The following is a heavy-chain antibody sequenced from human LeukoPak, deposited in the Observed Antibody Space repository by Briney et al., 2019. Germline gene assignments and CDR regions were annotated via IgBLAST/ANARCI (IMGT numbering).Heavy chain of an antibody. D-gene: IGHD4-17*01. V-gene: IGHV3-48*01. CDR2: ISSGSSTI. J-gene: IGHJ4*02. CDR1: GFTFNNYV. CDR3: ARLYGDYAY. Sequence: GGSLRLSCAASGFTFNNYVMNWVRQAPGKGLEWVSYISSGSSTIYYADSVKGRFTISRDNAKNSLYLQMNSLRAEDTAVYYCARLYGDYAYWGQGTLVTVSS.